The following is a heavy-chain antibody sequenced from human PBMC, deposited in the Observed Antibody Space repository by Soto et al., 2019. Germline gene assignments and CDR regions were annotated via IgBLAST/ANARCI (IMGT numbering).Heavy chain of an antibody. D-gene: IGHD2-15*01. CDR2: IFSNDEK. CDR3: ARIVVAAGTSHWFDP. V-gene: IGHV2-26*01. CDR1: GFSLSNARMG. Sequence: ESGPTLVNPTETLTLTCTVSGFSLSNARMGVSWIRQPPGKALEWLAHIFSNDEKSYSTSLKSRLTISKDTSKSQVVLTMTNMDPVDTATYYCARIVVAAGTSHWFDPWGQGTLVTVSS. J-gene: IGHJ5*02.